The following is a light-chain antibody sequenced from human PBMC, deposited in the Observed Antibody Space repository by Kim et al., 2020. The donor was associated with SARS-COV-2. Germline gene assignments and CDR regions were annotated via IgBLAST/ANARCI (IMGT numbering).Light chain of an antibody. CDR3: QSANSFPPRLA. J-gene: IGKJ4*01. CDR2: GAS. V-gene: IGKV1-12*01. Sequence: SVGDRVIITCRASQDITRWLAWYQQKPGKAPKVLIYGASNLQSGVPSRFSGSGSGTDFTLTISSLQPEDFGTYFCQSANSFPPRLAFGGGTKLEIK. CDR1: QDITRW.